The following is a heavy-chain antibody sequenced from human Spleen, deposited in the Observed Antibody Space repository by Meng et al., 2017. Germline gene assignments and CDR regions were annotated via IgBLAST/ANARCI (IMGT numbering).Heavy chain of an antibody. J-gene: IGHJ4*02. V-gene: IGHV1-2*06. CDR2: INPNSGGT. CDR3: ASQKRGYSGYDYGGFDY. Sequence: ASVKVSCKAPGGIFSNSVVGWVRQAPGQGLEWMGRINPNSGGTNYAQKFQGRVTMTRDTSISTAYMELRSLRSDDTAVYYCASQKRGYSGYDYGGFDYWGQGTLVTVSS. CDR1: GGIFSNSV. D-gene: IGHD5-12*01.